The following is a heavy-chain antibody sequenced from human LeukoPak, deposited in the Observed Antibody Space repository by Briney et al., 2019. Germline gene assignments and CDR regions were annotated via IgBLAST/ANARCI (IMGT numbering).Heavy chain of an antibody. J-gene: IGHJ4*02. CDR2: IKQDGSEK. CDR3: ARGGAYDSSGYYYDSEFDY. V-gene: IGHV3-7*01. Sequence: GGSLRLSCAASGFTFSSYWMSWVRQAPGKGLEWVANIKQDGSEKYYVDSVKGRFTISRDNAKNSLYLQMNSLRAEDTAVYYCARGGAYDSSGYYYDSEFDYWGQGTLVTVSS. CDR1: GFTFSSYW. D-gene: IGHD3-22*01.